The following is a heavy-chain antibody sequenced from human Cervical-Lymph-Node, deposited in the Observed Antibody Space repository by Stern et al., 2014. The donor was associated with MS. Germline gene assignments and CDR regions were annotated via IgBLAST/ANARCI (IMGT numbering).Heavy chain of an antibody. CDR1: GGTSSRHA. V-gene: IGHV1-69*01. D-gene: IGHD3-10*01. CDR2: LIPVLSTT. CDR3: ARRGSARRGSGWLDP. J-gene: IGHJ5*02. Sequence: VQLVQSGAEVKEPGSSVKVSCTASGGTSSRHAISWVRQAPGQGLEWMGGLIPVLSTTNYAQKFQGRVTITADDSTSTTFLELSGLTSNDTALYYCARRGSARRGSGWLDPWGQGTLVIVSS.